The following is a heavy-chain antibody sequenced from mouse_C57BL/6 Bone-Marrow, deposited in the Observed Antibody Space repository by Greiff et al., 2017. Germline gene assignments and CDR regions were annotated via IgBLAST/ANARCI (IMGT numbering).Heavy chain of an antibody. V-gene: IGHV10-1*01. Sequence: EVKLVESGGGLVQPKGSLKLSCAASGFSFNTYAMNWVRQAPGKGLEWVARIRRKSNNYATYYADSVKDRFTISRDDSESVLYLQMNNLKTEDTAMYYCVRQDYDYFWFAYARGRTLVTVSA. CDR2: IRRKSNNYAT. D-gene: IGHD2-4*01. CDR1: GFSFNTYA. CDR3: VRQDYDYFWFAY. J-gene: IGHJ3*01.